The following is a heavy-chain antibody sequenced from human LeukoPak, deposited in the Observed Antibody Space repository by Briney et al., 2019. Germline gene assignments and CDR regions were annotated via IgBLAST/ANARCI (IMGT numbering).Heavy chain of an antibody. CDR2: IDYSGST. D-gene: IGHD2-21*01. V-gene: IGHV4-61*05. Sequence: SETLSLTCTVSGDSISSSSYYWGWIRQPPGKGLEWIGYIDYSGSTNYSPSLKSRVTISADTSKNQFSLKLTSLTAADTALYFCTRHYSSDPFDYWGQGTLVTVSS. CDR3: TRHYSSDPFDY. CDR1: GDSISSSSYY. J-gene: IGHJ4*02.